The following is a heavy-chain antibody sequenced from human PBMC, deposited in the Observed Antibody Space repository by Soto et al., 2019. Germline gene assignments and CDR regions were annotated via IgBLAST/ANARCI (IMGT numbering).Heavy chain of an antibody. CDR2: IIPIFGTA. V-gene: IGHV1-69*13. CDR3: ARGQRVGKYDSSGYYRRYSDY. Sequence: SVKVSCKASGGTFSSYAISWVRQAPGQGLEWMGGIIPIFGTANYAQKFQGRVTITADESTSTAYMELSSLRSEDTAVYYCARGQRVGKYDSSGYYRRYSDYWGQGTLVTVSS. D-gene: IGHD3-22*01. CDR1: GGTFSSYA. J-gene: IGHJ4*02.